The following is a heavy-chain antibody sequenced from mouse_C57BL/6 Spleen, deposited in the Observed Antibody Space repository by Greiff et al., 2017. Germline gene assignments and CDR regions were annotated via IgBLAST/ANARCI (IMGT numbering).Heavy chain of an antibody. CDR2: ISDGGSYT. V-gene: IGHV5-4*01. J-gene: IGHJ4*01. CDR3: AREQYYYGSSFQYYAMDY. Sequence: EVMLVESGGGLVKPGGSLKLSCAASGFTFSSYAMSWVRQTPEKRLEWVATISDGGSYTYYPDNVKGRFTIARDNAKNNLYLQMSHLKSEDTAMYYCAREQYYYGSSFQYYAMDYWGQGTSVTVSS. CDR1: GFTFSSYA. D-gene: IGHD1-1*01.